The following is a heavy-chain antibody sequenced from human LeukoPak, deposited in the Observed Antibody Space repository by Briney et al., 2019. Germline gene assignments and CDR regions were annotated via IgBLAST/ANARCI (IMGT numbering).Heavy chain of an antibody. V-gene: IGHV1-69*04. J-gene: IGHJ4*02. CDR1: GGTFISYA. D-gene: IGHD2-15*01. CDR3: AGDCSGRSRYDY. Sequence: SAVQVSCKAAGGTFISYAISWVRQAPAQGREWMGRIIPILGIANYAQKFQGRVTITADKSTSTAYMWLSSLRSEDTAVYYCAGDCSGRSRYDYGGKGPRVTVS. CDR2: IIPILGIA.